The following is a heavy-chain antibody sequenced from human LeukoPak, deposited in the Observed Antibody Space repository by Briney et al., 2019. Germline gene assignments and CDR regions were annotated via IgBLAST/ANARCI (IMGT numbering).Heavy chain of an antibody. CDR2: IRQDGNEK. V-gene: IGHV3-7*01. CDR1: GFTFSRFW. CDR3: AREPQRYDYVWGKKDYYGMDV. D-gene: IGHD3-16*01. Sequence: PGGSLRLSCAASGFTFSRFWMTWVRQAPGKGLEWVANIRQDGNEKFYVDSVKGRFTISRDNARNSAYLQMSSLRAEDTAVYYCAREPQRYDYVWGKKDYYGMDVWGQGTTITVSS. J-gene: IGHJ6*02.